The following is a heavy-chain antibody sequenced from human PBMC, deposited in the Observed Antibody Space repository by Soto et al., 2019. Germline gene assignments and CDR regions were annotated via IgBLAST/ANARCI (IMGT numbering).Heavy chain of an antibody. CDR1: GFTFSNYG. Sequence: GWTLRLSCAASGFTFSNYGMNWVRQAPGKGLEWVSGISESGGSTYYADSVKGRFTLSRDNSKNTLYLQVDSLRPDDTAVYYCARRSYCSSSSCDKFSDYWGQGTLVTVSS. V-gene: IGHV3-23*01. D-gene: IGHD2-2*02. CDR3: ARRSYCSSSSCDKFSDY. CDR2: ISESGGST. J-gene: IGHJ4*02.